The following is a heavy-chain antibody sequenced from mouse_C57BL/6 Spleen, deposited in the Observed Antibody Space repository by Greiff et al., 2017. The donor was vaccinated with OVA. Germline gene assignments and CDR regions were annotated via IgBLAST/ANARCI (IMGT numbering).Heavy chain of an antibody. V-gene: IGHV1-72*01. CDR3: ARWGGYYFDY. CDR2: IGPNSGGT. J-gene: IGHJ2*01. CDR1: GYTFTSYW. Sequence: QVQLLQPGADFVKPGASVKLSCKASGYTFTSYWMHWVKQTPGRGLEWIGSIGPNSGGTKYNEKFQSKVTLTVDQPSSTAYMQLSSLTSEDYAVYYCARWGGYYFDYWGQGTTLTVSS.